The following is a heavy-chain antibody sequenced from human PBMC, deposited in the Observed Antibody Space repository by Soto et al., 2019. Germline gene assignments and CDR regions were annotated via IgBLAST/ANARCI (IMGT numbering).Heavy chain of an antibody. CDR1: GGTFSSYA. CDR2: IVPIVDTS. Sequence: QVQLVQSGAEVRQPASSVKVSCKTSGGTFSSYAISWVRQAPGQGLEWMGGIVPIVDTSTYAQKFQGRFTITADESTSTVYMELSSLRSDDTAVDYCVRVVAIPGYPDNWGQGTLVTVSS. V-gene: IGHV1-69*12. D-gene: IGHD5-12*01. CDR3: VRVVAIPGYPDN. J-gene: IGHJ4*02.